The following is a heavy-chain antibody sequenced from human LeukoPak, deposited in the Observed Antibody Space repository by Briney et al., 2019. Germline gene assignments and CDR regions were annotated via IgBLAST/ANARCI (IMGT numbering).Heavy chain of an antibody. CDR1: GFTFSHYV. D-gene: IGHD3-10*01. J-gene: IGHJ4*02. Sequence: PGRSLRLSCAASGFTFSHYVMHWVRQAPGKGLEWVAVISNDGSYKDYVNSVKGRFTISRDNSKNTLYLQMNSLTIGDTAVYYCAKDSPSGFVYWGQGILVTVSS. V-gene: IGHV3-30*18. CDR2: ISNDGSYK. CDR3: AKDSPSGFVY.